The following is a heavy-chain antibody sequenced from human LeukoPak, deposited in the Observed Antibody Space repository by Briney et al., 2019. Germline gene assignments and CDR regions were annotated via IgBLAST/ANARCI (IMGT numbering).Heavy chain of an antibody. J-gene: IGHJ5*02. CDR3: ARARRAYYYDSSGYPLPNWFDP. Sequence: GASVKVSCKASGYTFTNYYMHWVRQAPGQGLEWMGWINPNSGGTNYAQKFQGRVTMTRDTSISTAYMELSRLRSDDTAVYYCARARRAYYYDSSGYPLPNWFDPWGQGTLVTVSS. D-gene: IGHD3-22*01. V-gene: IGHV1-2*02. CDR2: INPNSGGT. CDR1: GYTFTNYY.